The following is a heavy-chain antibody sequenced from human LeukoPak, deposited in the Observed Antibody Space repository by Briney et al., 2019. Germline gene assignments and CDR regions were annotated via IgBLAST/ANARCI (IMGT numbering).Heavy chain of an antibody. CDR3: ARVWSDCYATNCYISEY. D-gene: IGHD3-3*01. V-gene: IGHV3-21*01. CDR1: GFTFSSYS. Sequence: SGGSLRLSCAASGFTFSSYSMNWVRQAPGERLEWVSSISSSSSYIYYADSVKGRFTISRDDAKNSLFLQMNSLRAEDTAVYYCARVWSDCYATNCYISEYWGQGTLVTVSS. CDR2: ISSSSSYI. J-gene: IGHJ4*02.